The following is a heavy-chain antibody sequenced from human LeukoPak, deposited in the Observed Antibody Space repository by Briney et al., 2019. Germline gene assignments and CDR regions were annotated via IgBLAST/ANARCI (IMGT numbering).Heavy chain of an antibody. CDR3: ARDVGKYSSSSGSWFDP. V-gene: IGHV1-46*01. Sequence: PGGSLRLSCAASGFTFSSYGMHWVRQAPGQGLEWMGIINPSGGSTSYAQKFQGRVTMTRDVSTSTVYMELSSLRSEDTAVYYCARDVGKYSSSSGSWFDPWGQGTLVTVSS. CDR2: INPSGGST. D-gene: IGHD6-6*01. CDR1: GFTFSSYG. J-gene: IGHJ5*02.